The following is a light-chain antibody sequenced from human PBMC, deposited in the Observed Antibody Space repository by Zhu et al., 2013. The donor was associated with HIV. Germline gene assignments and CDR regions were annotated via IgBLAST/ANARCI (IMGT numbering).Light chain of an antibody. Sequence: EIVLTQSPGTPSLSPGERATLSCRASQTINSNYLAWYQQRPGQAPRLLIYGASSRATGIPDRFSGSGSGTDFTLTINRLEPEDFALYYCQQYGSSPLAFGPGTKVDIK. CDR1: QTINSNY. V-gene: IGKV3-20*01. J-gene: IGKJ3*01. CDR3: QQYGSSPLA. CDR2: GAS.